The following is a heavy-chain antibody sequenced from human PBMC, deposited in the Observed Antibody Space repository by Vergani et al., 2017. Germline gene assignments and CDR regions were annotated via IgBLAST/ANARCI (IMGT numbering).Heavy chain of an antibody. CDR1: GFTFSSYA. D-gene: IGHD4-17*01. CDR3: ANLCGDQPDY. V-gene: IGHV3-30-3*01. J-gene: IGHJ4*02. Sequence: QVQLVESGGGVVQPGRSLRLSCAASGFTFSSYAMHWVRQAPGKGLEWVAVISHDGSNKYYADSVKGRFTISRDNSKNTLYLQMNSLRAEDTAVYYCANLCGDQPDYWGQGTLVTVSS. CDR2: ISHDGSNK.